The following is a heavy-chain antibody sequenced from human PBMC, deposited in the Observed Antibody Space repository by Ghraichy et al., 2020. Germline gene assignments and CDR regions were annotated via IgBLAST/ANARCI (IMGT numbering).Heavy chain of an antibody. Sequence: ESLNISCTVSGGSISSYYWSWIRQPPGKGLEWIGYIYYSGSTNYNPSLKSRVTISVDTSKNQFSLKLSSVTAADTAVYYCARAAWVVEWLFGFDPWGQGTLVTVSS. CDR3: ARAAWVVEWLFGFDP. CDR1: GGSISSYY. D-gene: IGHD3-3*01. CDR2: IYYSGST. V-gene: IGHV4-59*01. J-gene: IGHJ5*02.